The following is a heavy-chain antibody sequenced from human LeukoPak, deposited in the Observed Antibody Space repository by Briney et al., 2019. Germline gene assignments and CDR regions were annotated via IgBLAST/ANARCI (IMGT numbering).Heavy chain of an antibody. CDR1: GGSFSGYY. V-gene: IGHV4-34*01. CDR2: INHSGST. J-gene: IGHJ5*02. D-gene: IGHD3-3*01. CDR3: ARASGIFGVVIHPWFDP. Sequence: SSETLSLTCAVYGGSFSGYYWSWIRQPPGKGLEWIGEINHSGSTNYNPSLKSRVTISVDTSKNQFSLKLSSVTAADTAVYYCARASGIFGVVIHPWFDPWGQGTLVTVSS.